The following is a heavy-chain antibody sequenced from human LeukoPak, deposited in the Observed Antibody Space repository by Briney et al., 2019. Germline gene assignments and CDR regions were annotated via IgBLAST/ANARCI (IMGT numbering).Heavy chain of an antibody. D-gene: IGHD3-3*01. J-gene: IGHJ5*02. Sequence: GGSLRLSCAVSGFTFSSYAMSWVRQAPGKGLEWVSAISGSGGSTYYADSVKGRFTISRDNSKNTLYLQMNSLRAEDTAVYYCAKGSSITIFGVVIKSWGQGTLVTVSS. V-gene: IGHV3-23*01. CDR3: AKGSSITIFGVVIKS. CDR1: GFTFSSYA. CDR2: ISGSGGST.